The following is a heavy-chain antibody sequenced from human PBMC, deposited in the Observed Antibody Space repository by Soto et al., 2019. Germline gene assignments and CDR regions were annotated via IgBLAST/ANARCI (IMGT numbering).Heavy chain of an antibody. CDR1: GYNFTSYG. CDR3: ASDYSYGMFGY. J-gene: IGHJ4*02. Sequence: QVQLVQSGAEVKKPGASVKVSCKASGYNFTSYGISWVRQAPGQGLEWMGWISTNNGNTKSAQKLQGRVTMTTDTSTSIAYMELKSLRSDDTAVYYCASDYSYGMFGYWGQGTLVTVSS. CDR2: ISTNNGNT. D-gene: IGHD5-18*01. V-gene: IGHV1-18*01.